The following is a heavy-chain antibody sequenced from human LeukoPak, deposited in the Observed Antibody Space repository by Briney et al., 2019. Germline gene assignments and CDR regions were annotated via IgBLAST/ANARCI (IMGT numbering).Heavy chain of an antibody. Sequence: PSETLSLTCSVFGGSISNYYWSWIRQPPGKGLEWIGYAYYSGSTTYNPSLESRVTISVDTSKNQFSLKLTAVTAADTAVYYCARNSAVATSRSWFDPWGQGTLVTVSS. D-gene: IGHD6-19*01. J-gene: IGHJ5*02. V-gene: IGHV4-59*08. CDR2: AYYSGST. CDR1: GGSISNYY. CDR3: ARNSAVATSRSWFDP.